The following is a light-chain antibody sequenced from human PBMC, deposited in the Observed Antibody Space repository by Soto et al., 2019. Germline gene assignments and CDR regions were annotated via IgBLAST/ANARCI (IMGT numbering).Light chain of an antibody. CDR2: DVS. CDR3: SSYTGSSTYV. J-gene: IGLJ1*01. Sequence: QSALTQPASVSGSPGQSITISCTGTSSDVGGYNYVSWYQQHPGKAPKLMIYDVSNRPSGVSNRFSGSKSGNTASLTISGIKTEDESDYYCSSYTGSSTYVFGTGTKLTVL. CDR1: SSDVGGYNY. V-gene: IGLV2-14*03.